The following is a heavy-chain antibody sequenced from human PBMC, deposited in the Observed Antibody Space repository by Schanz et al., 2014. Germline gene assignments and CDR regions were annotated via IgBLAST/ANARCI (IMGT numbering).Heavy chain of an antibody. CDR2: FNDGGVNK. D-gene: IGHD3-10*01. CDR1: GFSLDIFA. J-gene: IGHJ4*02. CDR3: VSSGSYSSYAF. Sequence: EVHLLESGGGLVEPGGSLRLSCATSGFSLDIFAVSWDRQAPGKGLEWVSSFNDGGVNKYYADSVKGRFTISRDNAKNSLYLQMNSLRAEDTAVYHCVSSGSYSSYAFWGQGTLVTVSS. V-gene: IGHV3-23*01.